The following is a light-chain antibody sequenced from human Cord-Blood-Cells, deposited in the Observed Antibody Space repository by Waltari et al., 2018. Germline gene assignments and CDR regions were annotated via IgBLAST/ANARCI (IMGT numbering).Light chain of an antibody. CDR3: SSYTSSSTWV. V-gene: IGLV2-14*01. J-gene: IGLJ3*02. Sequence: QSALTQPASVSGSPGQSITISCTGTSSDVVGYNYVSWYHQHPGKAPKLMIYDVSKRPSGVSTRVSGSKSGNTASLTISGLQAEDEADYYCSSYTSSSTWVFGGGTKLTVL. CDR1: SSDVVGYNY. CDR2: DVS.